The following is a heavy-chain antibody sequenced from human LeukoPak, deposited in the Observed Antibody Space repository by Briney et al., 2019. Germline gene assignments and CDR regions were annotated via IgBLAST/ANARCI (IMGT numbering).Heavy chain of an antibody. CDR2: INPNSGGT. CDR3: ARARKHSSGWYFDY. V-gene: IGHV1-2*02. D-gene: IGHD6-19*01. CDR1: GYTFTGYY. Sequence: GASVKVSCKASGYTFTGYYMHWVRQAPGQGLEWMGWINPNSGGTNYAQKFQGRVTMTRDTSISTAYMELSRLRSDDTAVYYCARARKHSSGWYFDYWGQGTLVTVSS. J-gene: IGHJ4*02.